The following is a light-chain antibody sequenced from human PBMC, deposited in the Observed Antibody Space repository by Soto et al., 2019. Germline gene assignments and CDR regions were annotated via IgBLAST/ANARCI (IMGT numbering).Light chain of an antibody. V-gene: IGKV3-20*01. CDR1: QSVKSNF. Sequence: IVLTQSPGTLSFSPGERATLSCRASQSVKSNFVAWYQQKTGQPPRLLIYGASSRATGIPAMFSGSGSGTDFTTIISRLEPEDSAVYYCQQYGSTPPITFGQGTRLEIK. CDR3: QQYGSTPPIT. J-gene: IGKJ5*01. CDR2: GAS.